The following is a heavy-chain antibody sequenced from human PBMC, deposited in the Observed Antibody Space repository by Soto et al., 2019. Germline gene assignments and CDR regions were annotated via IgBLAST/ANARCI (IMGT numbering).Heavy chain of an antibody. CDR3: ARVDIVTTNWFDP. D-gene: IGHD5-12*01. V-gene: IGHV4-34*01. Sequence: ASETPSLTCAFYGGSFSGYYWIWIRQPPGKGLEWIGEINHRGYTTYNPSLKSRVTISVDTSKNQFSLKLSSVTAADTAVYYCARVDIVTTNWFDPWGQGTPVTVSS. CDR2: INHRGYT. J-gene: IGHJ5*02. CDR1: GGSFSGYY.